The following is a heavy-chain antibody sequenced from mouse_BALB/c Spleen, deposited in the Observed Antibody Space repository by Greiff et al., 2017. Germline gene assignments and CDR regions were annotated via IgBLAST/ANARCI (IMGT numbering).Heavy chain of an antibody. V-gene: IGHV2-9*02. CDR1: GFSLTSYG. CDR2: IWAGGST. J-gene: IGHJ4*01. D-gene: IGHD2-2*01. Sequence: VQLQQSGPGLVAPSQSLSITCTVSGFSLTSYGVHWVRQPPGKGLEWLGVIWAGGSTNYNSALMSRLSISKDNSKSQVFLKMNSLQTDDTAMYYCARYGYDGDYYAMDYWGQGTSVTVSS. CDR3: ARYGYDGDYYAMDY.